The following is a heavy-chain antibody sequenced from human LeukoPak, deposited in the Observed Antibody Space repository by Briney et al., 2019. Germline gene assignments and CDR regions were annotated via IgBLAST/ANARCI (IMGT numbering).Heavy chain of an antibody. D-gene: IGHD3-22*01. Sequence: ASVKVSCKASGYTFTGYYMHWVRQAPGQGLEWMGWINPNRGGTNYAQKFQGRVTMTRDTSISTAYMELSRLRSDDTAVYYCARFVYYDSSGTADAFDIWGQGTMVTVSS. J-gene: IGHJ3*02. CDR3: ARFVYYDSSGTADAFDI. CDR2: INPNRGGT. V-gene: IGHV1-2*02. CDR1: GYTFTGYY.